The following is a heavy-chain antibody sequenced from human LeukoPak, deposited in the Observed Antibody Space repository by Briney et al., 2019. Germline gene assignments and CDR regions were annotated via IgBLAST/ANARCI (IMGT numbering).Heavy chain of an antibody. Sequence: GASVRVSSKVSGSTLSKISIDWVRQAPGKGPEWMGSVGHEDGTTIHAQKFQGRFNMTVDTATDTAYMEMSSLMSEDTAIYYCATGAIVFDYWGQGTLVTVSS. CDR3: ATGAIVFDY. CDR1: GSTLSKIS. V-gene: IGHV1-24*01. D-gene: IGHD3-22*01. J-gene: IGHJ4*02. CDR2: VGHEDGTT.